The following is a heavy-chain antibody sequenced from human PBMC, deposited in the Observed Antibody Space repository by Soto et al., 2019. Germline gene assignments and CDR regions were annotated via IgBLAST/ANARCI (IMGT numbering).Heavy chain of an antibody. CDR3: ARLRIVVVPAARDYYYGMDV. CDR1: GYSFTSYW. CDR2: IDPSDSYT. D-gene: IGHD2-2*01. V-gene: IGHV5-10-1*01. J-gene: IGHJ6*02. Sequence: PGESLKISCKGSGYSFTSYWISWVRQMPGKGLEWMGRIDPSDSYTNYSPSFQGHVTISADKSISTAYLQWSSLKASDTAMYYCARLRIVVVPAARDYYYGMDVWGQGTTVTVSS.